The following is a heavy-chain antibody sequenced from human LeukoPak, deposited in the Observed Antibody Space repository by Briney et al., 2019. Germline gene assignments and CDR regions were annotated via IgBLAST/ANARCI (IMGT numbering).Heavy chain of an antibody. CDR2: IIPIFGTA. J-gene: IGHJ4*02. Sequence: GASVKVSCKASGGTFSSYAISWVRQAPGQGLEWMGGIIPIFGTANYAQKFQGRVTITADESTSTAYMELSSLRSEDTAVYYCARAPSGIHPLGYFDYWGQGTLVTVSS. CDR1: GGTFSSYA. V-gene: IGHV1-69*13. CDR3: ARAPSGIHPLGYFDY. D-gene: IGHD1-26*01.